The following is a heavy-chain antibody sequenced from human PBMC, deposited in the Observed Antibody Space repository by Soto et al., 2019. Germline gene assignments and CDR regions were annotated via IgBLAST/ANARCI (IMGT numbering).Heavy chain of an antibody. Sequence: QVQLVQSGAEVKKPGSSVKVSCTASEGTFNSYTISWVRQAPGQGLEWMGRVIPILGMANFAQKFQGRVLITANKSTSSAYVLLSSVRSDDRAVYYCPPNYGSGSTHFDSWGQGTLVTVSS. J-gene: IGHJ4*02. CDR1: EGTFNSYT. CDR3: PPNYGSGSTHFDS. D-gene: IGHD3-10*01. V-gene: IGHV1-69*02. CDR2: VIPILGMA.